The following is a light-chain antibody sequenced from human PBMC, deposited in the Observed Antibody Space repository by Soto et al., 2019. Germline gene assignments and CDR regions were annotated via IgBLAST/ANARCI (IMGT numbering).Light chain of an antibody. CDR3: QQYNTWPPLYT. J-gene: IGKJ2*01. CDR1: QSVANN. CDR2: DAS. V-gene: IGKV3-15*01. Sequence: EIVMTQSPASLSVSLGDGATLSCWASQSVANNLAWYQQRPGQAPRLLIHDASTRAAGIPARFSGSGSGTDFTLTISSLQSADFAVYYCQQYNTWPPLYTFGQGTKLQIK.